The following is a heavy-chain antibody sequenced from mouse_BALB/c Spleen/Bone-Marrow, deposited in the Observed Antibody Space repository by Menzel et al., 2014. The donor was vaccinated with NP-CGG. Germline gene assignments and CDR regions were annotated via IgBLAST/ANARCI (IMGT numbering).Heavy chain of an antibody. CDR3: ARHHRYAYYFDY. CDR2: IHPNTDNT. J-gene: IGHJ2*01. D-gene: IGHD2-14*01. V-gene: IGHV1S130*01. Sequence: QVQLQQSGSVLVRPGASVKLSCKASGYTFTSSWMHWAKQRPGQGLEWIGEIHPNTDNTNYDEKFKGKATLTVDTSSSIAYVDLSSLTSEDSAVYYCARHHRYAYYFDYWGQGTTLTVSS. CDR1: GYTFTSSW.